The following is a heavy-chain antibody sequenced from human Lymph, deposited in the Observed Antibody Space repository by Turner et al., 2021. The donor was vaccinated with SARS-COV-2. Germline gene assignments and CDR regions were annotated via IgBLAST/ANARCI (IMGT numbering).Heavy chain of an antibody. CDR1: GITVSRNY. CDR3: ARDLDTAGGMDV. Sequence: EVQLVESGGGLVQPGGSLRLSCAASGITVSRNYMSWVRQAPGKGLEWVSVIYSGGSSYYADSVKGRLTISRHNSKNTLYLQMNSLRAEDTAVYYCARDLDTAGGMDVWGQGTTVTVSS. J-gene: IGHJ6*02. V-gene: IGHV3-53*04. D-gene: IGHD5-18*01. CDR2: IYSGGSS.